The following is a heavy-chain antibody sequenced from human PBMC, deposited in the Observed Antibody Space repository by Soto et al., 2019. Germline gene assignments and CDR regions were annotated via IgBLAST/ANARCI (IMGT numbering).Heavy chain of an antibody. V-gene: IGHV3-33*01. J-gene: IGHJ3*02. CDR2: IWYDGSNK. Sequence: GGSLRLSCAASGFTFSSYGMHWVRQAPGKGLEWVAVIWYDGSNKYYADSVKGRFTISRDNSKNTLYLQMNSLRAEDTAVYYCARETASGPGGIWGQGTMVTVSS. CDR1: GFTFSSYG. CDR3: ARETASGPGGI. D-gene: IGHD1-26*01.